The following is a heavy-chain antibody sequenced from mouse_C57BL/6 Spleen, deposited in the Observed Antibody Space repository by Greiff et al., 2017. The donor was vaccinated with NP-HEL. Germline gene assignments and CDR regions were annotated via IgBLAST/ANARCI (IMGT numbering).Heavy chain of an antibody. Sequence: VQLQQPGAELVKPGASVKLSCKASGYTFTSYWMQWVKQRPGQGLEWIGEIDPSDSYTNYNQKFKGKATLTVDTSSSTAYMQLSSLTSEDSAVYYCARGGYSNYGFDYWGQGTTLTVSS. CDR3: ARGGYSNYGFDY. J-gene: IGHJ2*01. V-gene: IGHV1-50*01. CDR2: IDPSDSYT. CDR1: GYTFTSYW. D-gene: IGHD2-5*01.